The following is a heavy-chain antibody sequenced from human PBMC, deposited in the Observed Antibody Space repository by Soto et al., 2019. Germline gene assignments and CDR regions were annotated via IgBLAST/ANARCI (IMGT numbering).Heavy chain of an antibody. CDR2: IIPIFGTA. CDR3: ARRGSDCSSTSCYTYNWFDP. D-gene: IGHD2-2*02. V-gene: IGHV1-69*13. CDR1: GGTFSSYA. J-gene: IGHJ5*02. Sequence: SVKVSCKASGGTFSSYAISWVRQAPGQGLEWMGGIIPIFGTANYAQKFQGRVTITADESTSTAYMELSGLRSEDTAVYYCARRGSDCSSTSCYTYNWFDPWGQGTLVTVSS.